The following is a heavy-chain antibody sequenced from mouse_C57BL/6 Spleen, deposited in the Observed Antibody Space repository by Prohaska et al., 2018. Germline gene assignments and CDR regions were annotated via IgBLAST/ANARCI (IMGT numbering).Heavy chain of an antibody. J-gene: IGHJ1*03. CDR1: GFTFSGFW. V-gene: IGHV11-2*01. CDR2: INFVGSAI. D-gene: IGHD2-1*01. Sequence: EVQLLETGGGLVQPGGSRGLSCEGSGFTFSGFWMSWVRQTPGKNLEWIGDINFVGSAINYAPSIKDRFTIFRDNDKSTLYLQMSNVRSEDTATYFCMRYGNYWYFDVWGTGTTVTVSS. CDR3: MRYGNYWYFDV.